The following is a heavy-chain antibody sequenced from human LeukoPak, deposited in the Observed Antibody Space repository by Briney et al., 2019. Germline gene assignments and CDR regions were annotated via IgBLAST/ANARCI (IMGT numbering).Heavy chain of an antibody. D-gene: IGHD4-11*01. J-gene: IGHJ4*02. CDR3: AKTHSHFPPYFDY. CDR1: GGSISSSSYY. Sequence: SETLSLTCTVSGGSISSSSYYWGWIRQPPGKGLEWIGSIYYSGSTNYNPSLKSRVTISVDTSKNQFSLKLSSVTAADMAMYYCAKTHSHFPPYFDYWGQGTLVIVSS. V-gene: IGHV4-39*07. CDR2: IYYSGST.